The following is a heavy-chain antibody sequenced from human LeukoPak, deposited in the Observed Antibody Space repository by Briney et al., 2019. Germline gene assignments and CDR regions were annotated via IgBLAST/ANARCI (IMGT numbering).Heavy chain of an antibody. CDR1: GHSFTNHW. CDR2: INLGDSET. J-gene: IGHJ5*02. D-gene: IGHD1-26*01. CDR3: ARRPYSGSPNWFDP. Sequence: GESLKISCEASGHSFTNHWIGWVRQMPGKGLEWMGIINLGDSETQYGPSFQGQVTISLDKSISTAYLQWRSLKVSDTAMYYCARRPYSGSPNWFDPWGQGTLVTVSS. V-gene: IGHV5-51*01.